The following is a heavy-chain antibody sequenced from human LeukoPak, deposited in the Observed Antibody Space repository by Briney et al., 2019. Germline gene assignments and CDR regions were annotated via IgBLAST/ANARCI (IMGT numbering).Heavy chain of an antibody. Sequence: GGSLRLSCATSGFIFSNYAVNWVRQAPGKGLEWVSIISGSGDTTYYADSVKGRFTISRDNSKNTLYLQMNSLRAEDTAVYYCAKDGYYYDSSGYYSDWGQGTLVTVSS. J-gene: IGHJ4*02. CDR3: AKDGYYYDSSGYYSD. V-gene: IGHV3-23*01. D-gene: IGHD3-22*01. CDR1: GFIFSNYA. CDR2: ISGSGDTT.